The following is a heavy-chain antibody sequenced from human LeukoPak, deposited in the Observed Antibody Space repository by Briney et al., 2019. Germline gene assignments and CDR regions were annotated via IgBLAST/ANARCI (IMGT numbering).Heavy chain of an antibody. J-gene: IGHJ6*03. CDR3: ARVYGSGSYYNGYYYYYMDV. CDR1: GGSISTSSYY. V-gene: IGHV4-39*01. D-gene: IGHD3-10*01. Sequence: PSETLSLTCTVSGGSISTSSYYWGWIRQPPGKGLEWIGSIYYSGSTYYNPSLKSRVTISVDTSKNQFSLKLSSVTAADTAVYYCARVYGSGSYYNGYYYYYMDVWGKGTTVTISS. CDR2: IYYSGST.